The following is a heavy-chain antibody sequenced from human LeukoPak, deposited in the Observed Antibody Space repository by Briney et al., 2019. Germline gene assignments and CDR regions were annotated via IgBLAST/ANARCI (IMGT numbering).Heavy chain of an antibody. J-gene: IGHJ4*02. CDR3: ARDHARYSSGWYQDY. V-gene: IGHV1-69*04. D-gene: IGHD6-19*01. CDR2: IIPILGIA. CDR1: GGTFSSYA. Sequence: GASVKVSCKASGGTFSSYAISWVRQAPGQGLEWMGRIIPILGIANYAQKFQGRVTITADKSTSTAYMELSSLRSEDTAVYYCARDHARYSSGWYQDYWGQGTLVTVSS.